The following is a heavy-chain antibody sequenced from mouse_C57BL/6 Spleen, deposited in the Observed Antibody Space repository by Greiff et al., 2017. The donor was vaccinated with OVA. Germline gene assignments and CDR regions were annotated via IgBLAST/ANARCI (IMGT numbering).Heavy chain of an antibody. CDR1: GFTFSDYG. CDR3: ARELGPLYYAMDY. Sequence: EVHLVESGGGLVKPGGSLKLSCAASGFTFSDYGMHWVRQAPEKGLEWVAYISSGSSTIYYADTVKGRFTISRDNAKNTLFMQMTSLVSEDTAMYYCARELGPLYYAMDYWGQGTSVTVSS. D-gene: IGHD4-1*01. CDR2: ISSGSSTI. J-gene: IGHJ4*01. V-gene: IGHV5-17*01.